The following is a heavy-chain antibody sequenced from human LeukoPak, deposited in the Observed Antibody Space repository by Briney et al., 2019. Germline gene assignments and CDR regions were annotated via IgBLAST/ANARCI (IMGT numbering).Heavy chain of an antibody. D-gene: IGHD4-11*01. Sequence: GASVKVSCKASGYTFTDYYMHWVRQAPGQGLEWLGWITPNSGGTNYAQKFQGRVTMTRDTSISTAYMELSRLRSDDTAVYYCARGGAPYSNPFDYWGQGTLVTVSS. CDR3: ARGGAPYSNPFDY. CDR2: ITPNSGGT. CDR1: GYTFTDYY. J-gene: IGHJ4*02. V-gene: IGHV1-2*02.